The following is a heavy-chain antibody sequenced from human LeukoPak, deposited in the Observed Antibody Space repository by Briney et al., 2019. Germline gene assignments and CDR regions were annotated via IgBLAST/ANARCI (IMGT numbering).Heavy chain of an antibody. CDR2: IYPGDSDT. J-gene: IGHJ6*02. CDR3: ARLIVVVPAAMQYYGMDV. V-gene: IGHV5-51*01. D-gene: IGHD2-2*01. CDR1: GSSFTTYW. Sequence: GASLKISCKGPGSSFTTYWIGWLRQMPGKGLEWMGIIYPGDSDTRYRPSFQGQVTISADKAISTAYLQWSSLKASDTAMYYCARLIVVVPAAMQYYGMDVWGQGTTVTVSS.